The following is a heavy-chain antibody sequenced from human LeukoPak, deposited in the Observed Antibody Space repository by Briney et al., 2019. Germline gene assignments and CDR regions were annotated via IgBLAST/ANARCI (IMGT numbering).Heavy chain of an antibody. J-gene: IGHJ4*02. CDR3: ARRSLGIVGNYFHY. CDR2: IHDSGST. CDR1: GGSISSYY. V-gene: IGHV4-59*08. Sequence: PWETLSLTCTVSGGSISSYYWSWIRQPPGKGLEWIGYIHDSGSTNYNPSLKSRVTMSVDTSKNQFSLKLSSVTAADTAVYYCARRSLGIVGNYFHYWGQGALVTVSS. D-gene: IGHD1-26*01.